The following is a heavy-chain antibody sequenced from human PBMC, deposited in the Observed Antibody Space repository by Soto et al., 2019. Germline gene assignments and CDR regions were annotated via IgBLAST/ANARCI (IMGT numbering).Heavy chain of an antibody. CDR2: IIPIFGTA. V-gene: IGHV1-69*13. CDR3: ARGGHCGGDCYSGPDY. D-gene: IGHD2-21*02. J-gene: IGHJ4*02. CDR1: GGTFSSYA. Sequence: SVKVSCKASGGTFSSYAISWVRQAPGQGLEWMGGIIPIFGTANYAQKFQGRVTITADESTSTAYMELSSLRSEDTAVYYCARGGHCGGDCYSGPDYWGQGTLVTVSS.